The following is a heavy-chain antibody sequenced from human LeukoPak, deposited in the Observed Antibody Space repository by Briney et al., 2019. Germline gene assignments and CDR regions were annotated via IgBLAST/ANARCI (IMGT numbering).Heavy chain of an antibody. CDR1: GFTLSSYA. V-gene: IGHV3-23*01. J-gene: IGHJ3*02. D-gene: IGHD2-15*01. CDR3: AVHCGGGSCSSADAFDI. CDR2: TSSSDAGT. Sequence: GGSLRLSCAASGFTLSSYAMSWVRQAPGKGLEWVSATSSSDAGTYHAESVRGRFTISRDNSKNTLFLQMSSLRAEDTAVYYCAVHCGGGSCSSADAFDIWGQGTLVTVSS.